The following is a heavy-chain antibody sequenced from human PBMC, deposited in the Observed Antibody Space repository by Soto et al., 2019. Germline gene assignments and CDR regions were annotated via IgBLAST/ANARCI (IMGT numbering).Heavy chain of an antibody. Sequence: SETLSLTCTVSGGSISSSSYFWGWIRQPPGKGLEWIGSIYYSGSTYYNPSLKSRVTISVDTSKNQFSLKLSSVTAADTAVYSCAGLRTGYFDPWGKGTLVTVP. D-gene: IGHD4-17*01. CDR3: AGLRTGYFDP. V-gene: IGHV4-39*01. J-gene: IGHJ4*02. CDR1: GGSISSSSYF. CDR2: IYYSGST.